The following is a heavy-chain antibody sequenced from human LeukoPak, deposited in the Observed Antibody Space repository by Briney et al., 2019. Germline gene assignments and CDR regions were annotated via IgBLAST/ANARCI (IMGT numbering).Heavy chain of an antibody. CDR3: SRERYSYGPFDY. J-gene: IGHJ4*02. D-gene: IGHD5-18*01. V-gene: IGHV3-49*04. CDR1: GFTFGNFG. Sequence: RSLRLSCTASGFTFGNFGMSWVRQAPGKGLQWVGFIRSKAYGGTTEYAASVKGRFTISRDDSTRIAYLQMNSLKTDDTGVYYCSRERYSYGPFDYWGQGTLVTVSS. CDR2: IRSKAYGGTT.